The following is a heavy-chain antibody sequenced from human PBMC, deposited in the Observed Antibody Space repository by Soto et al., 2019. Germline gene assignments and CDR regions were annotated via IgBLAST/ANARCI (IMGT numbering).Heavy chain of an antibody. Sequence: EVQLVESGGGLVQPARSLRLSCAASGFTFDDYAMHWVRQAPGKGLEWVSGISWNSGSIGYADSVKGRFTISRDNAKNSLYLQMNSLRAEDTALYYCAKGQYQLLLSYGMDVWGQGTTVTVSS. CDR1: GFTFDDYA. CDR3: AKGQYQLLLSYGMDV. CDR2: ISWNSGSI. J-gene: IGHJ6*02. V-gene: IGHV3-9*01. D-gene: IGHD2-2*01.